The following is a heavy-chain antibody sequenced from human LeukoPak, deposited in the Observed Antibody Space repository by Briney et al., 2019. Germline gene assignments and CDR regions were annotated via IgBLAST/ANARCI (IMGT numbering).Heavy chain of an antibody. Sequence: GGSLRLSCAASGFTFSSYGMHWVRQAPGKGLEWVAVISYDGSNKYYADSVKGRFTISRDNSKNTLYLQMNSLRAEDTAVYYCAKAFLFLTAYDAFDIWGQGTMVTVSS. CDR1: GFTFSSYG. CDR2: ISYDGSNK. D-gene: IGHD2-21*01. CDR3: AKAFLFLTAYDAFDI. V-gene: IGHV3-30*18. J-gene: IGHJ3*02.